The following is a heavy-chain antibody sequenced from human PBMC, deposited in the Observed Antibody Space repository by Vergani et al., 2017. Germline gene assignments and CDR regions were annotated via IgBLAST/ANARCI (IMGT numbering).Heavy chain of an antibody. Sequence: QVQLQESGPGLVKPSETLSLTCTVSGGSISSYYWSWIRQPQGKGLEWIGNIYYSGSTNYNPSIQSRVTISVDTTKNQFSLKLRSVTAADTAVYYCARQGIAWDGYNYFDYWGQGTLVSVSS. J-gene: IGHJ4*02. CDR1: GGSISSYY. CDR3: ARQGIAWDGYNYFDY. CDR2: IYYSGST. D-gene: IGHD5-24*01. V-gene: IGHV4-59*08.